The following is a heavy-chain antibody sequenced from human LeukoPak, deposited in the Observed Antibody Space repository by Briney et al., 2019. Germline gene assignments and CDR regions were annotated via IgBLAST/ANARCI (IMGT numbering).Heavy chain of an antibody. Sequence: GASVKVSCKASGYTFTGYHIHWVRQAPGQGLEWMGMINPSGGSTDYTQKFQGRVAMTRDTSTGTVYMELSSLRSEDTTVYYCARNHHYFDIAFDFWGQGTMLTVSS. V-gene: IGHV1-46*01. D-gene: IGHD3-22*01. CDR3: ARNHHYFDIAFDF. CDR2: INPSGGST. CDR1: GYTFTGYH. J-gene: IGHJ3*01.